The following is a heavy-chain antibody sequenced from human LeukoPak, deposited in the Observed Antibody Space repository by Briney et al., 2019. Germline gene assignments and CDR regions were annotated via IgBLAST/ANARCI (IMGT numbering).Heavy chain of an antibody. CDR3: ARGHWGLDY. Sequence: GGSLRLSCGASGFTFSNYAMSWVRPAPGKGLEWVSTSSGNGGSTYYADSVRGRFTISRDNAESSLYLQMNSLRAEDTAVYYCARGHWGLDYWGRGTLVTVSS. J-gene: IGHJ4*02. CDR2: SSGNGGST. D-gene: IGHD7-27*01. V-gene: IGHV3-23*01. CDR1: GFTFSNYA.